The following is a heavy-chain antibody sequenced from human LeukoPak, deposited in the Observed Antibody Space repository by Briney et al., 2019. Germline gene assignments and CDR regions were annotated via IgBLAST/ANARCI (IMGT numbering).Heavy chain of an antibody. CDR2: IYYSGST. D-gene: IGHD4-17*01. Sequence: TPSETLSLTCTVSGGSISSSSYYWGWIRQPPGKGLEWIGSIYYSGSTYYNPSLKSRVTISVDTSKNQFSLKLSSVTAADTAVYYCARDYGDYAPGWFDPWGQGTLVTVSS. CDR3: ARDYGDYAPGWFDP. V-gene: IGHV4-39*07. J-gene: IGHJ5*02. CDR1: GGSISSSSYY.